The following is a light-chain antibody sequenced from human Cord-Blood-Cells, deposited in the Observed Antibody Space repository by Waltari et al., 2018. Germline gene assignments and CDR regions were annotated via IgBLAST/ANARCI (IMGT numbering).Light chain of an antibody. CDR2: DVS. Sequence: QSALTQPASVSGSPGQSITISCPGPSSDVGGYNYVSCYQQHPGKAPKLMIYDVSKRPSRVSKRFSGSKSGNTASLTISGLQAEDEADYYCSSYTSSSTVVFGGGTKLTVL. CDR1: SSDVGGYNY. V-gene: IGLV2-14*01. CDR3: SSYTSSSTVV. J-gene: IGLJ2*01.